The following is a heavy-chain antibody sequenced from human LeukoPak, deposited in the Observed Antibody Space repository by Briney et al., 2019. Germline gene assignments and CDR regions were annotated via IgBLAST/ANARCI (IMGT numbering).Heavy chain of an antibody. J-gene: IGHJ4*02. V-gene: IGHV3-30*02. CDR2: IRYDGSNK. CDR3: ARDGAIEFRYSGYDMDY. D-gene: IGHD5-12*01. Sequence: GGSLRLSCAASGFTFSSYGMHWVRQAPGKGLEWVAFIRYDGSNKYYADSVKGRFTISRDNSKNTLYLQMNSLRAEDTAVYYCARDGAIEFRYSGYDMDYWGQGTLVTVSS. CDR1: GFTFSSYG.